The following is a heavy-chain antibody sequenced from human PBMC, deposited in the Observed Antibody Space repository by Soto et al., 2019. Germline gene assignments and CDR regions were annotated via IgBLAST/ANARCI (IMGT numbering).Heavy chain of an antibody. J-gene: IGHJ4*02. CDR1: GGSISSYY. CDR2: IYYSGST. CDR3: ARHNYGSGSTYFDY. D-gene: IGHD3-10*01. V-gene: IGHV4-59*08. Sequence: PSETLSLTCTVSGGSISSYYWSWIRQPPRKGLEWIGYIYYSGSTNYNPSLKSRVTISVDTSKNQFSLKLNSMTAADTAVYYCARHNYGSGSTYFDYWGQGTLVTVSS.